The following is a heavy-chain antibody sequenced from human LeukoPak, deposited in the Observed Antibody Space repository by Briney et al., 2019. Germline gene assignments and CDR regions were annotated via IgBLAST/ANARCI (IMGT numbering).Heavy chain of an antibody. V-gene: IGHV3-48*03. CDR3: ATYLKVTLDY. Sequence: GGSLRLSCAASGFTFSSYEMDWVRQAPGKGLEWVSYISSSGSTIYYADSVKGRFTISRDNAKNSLYLQMDSLRAEDTAVYYCATYLKVTLDYWGQGTLVTVSS. D-gene: IGHD2-21*02. J-gene: IGHJ4*02. CDR2: ISSSGSTI. CDR1: GFTFSSYE.